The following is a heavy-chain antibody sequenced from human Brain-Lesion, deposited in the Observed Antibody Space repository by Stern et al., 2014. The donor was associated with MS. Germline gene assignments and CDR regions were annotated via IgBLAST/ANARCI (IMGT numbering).Heavy chain of an antibody. CDR1: GGSISSSTYY. CDR2: IYYSGLT. J-gene: IGHJ4*02. V-gene: IGHV4-39*01. Sequence: QVQLVESGPGLVKPSETLSLTCTVSGGSISSSTYYWAWIRQPPGKGLEWIGNIYYSGLTYYNPSLKSRVPISVDMSKNQFSLKLSSVTAADTAIYYCARHDSVPRPSQLYSARDRGPGYFDYWGQGTLVTVSS. D-gene: IGHD1-26*01. CDR3: ARHDSVPRPSQLYSARDRGPGYFDY.